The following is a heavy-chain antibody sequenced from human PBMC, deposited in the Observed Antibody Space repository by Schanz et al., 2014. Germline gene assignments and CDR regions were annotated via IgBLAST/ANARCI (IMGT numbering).Heavy chain of an antibody. Sequence: QVQLVQSGAEVKKPGASVKVSCKASGYTFISYGIKWVRQAPGQGLEWMGWISAYNGHTDYAQKLQGRVTLTTDTATSTVYMELSSLRSEDTAVYYCARDNGRIPAANSFDYWGQGTLVTVSS. CDR2: ISAYNGHT. CDR1: GYTFISYG. V-gene: IGHV1-18*01. CDR3: ARDNGRIPAANSFDY. J-gene: IGHJ4*02. D-gene: IGHD1-26*01.